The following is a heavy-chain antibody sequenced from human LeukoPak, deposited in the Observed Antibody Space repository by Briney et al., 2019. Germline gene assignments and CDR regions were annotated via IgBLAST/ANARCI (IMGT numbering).Heavy chain of an antibody. D-gene: IGHD3-22*01. CDR2: IIPIFGTA. V-gene: IGHV1-69*05. Sequence: SVQVSCQASGRTFRSYAISWVRQAPGQGLEWMGRIIPIFGTANYAQKIQGRDTITTDESTSTAYMELSSLRSEDTAVYDCARSHTYYYDSESTFDYWGQGTLVTVSS. CDR1: GRTFRSYA. CDR3: ARSHTYYYDSESTFDY. J-gene: IGHJ4*02.